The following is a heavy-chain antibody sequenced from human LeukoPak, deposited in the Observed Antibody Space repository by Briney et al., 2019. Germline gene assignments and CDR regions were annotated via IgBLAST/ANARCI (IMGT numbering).Heavy chain of an antibody. V-gene: IGHV3-21*01. D-gene: IGHD6-19*01. J-gene: IGHJ5*02. CDR2: ISSSSSYI. Sequence: GGSLRLSCAASGFTFSSYNMNWVRQAPGKGLEWVSSISSSSSYIYYTDSVKGRFTISRDNAKNSLYLQMNSLRAEDTAVSYCASLVGGGWYKNWFDPWGQGTLVTVSS. CDR3: ASLVGGGWYKNWFDP. CDR1: GFTFSSYN.